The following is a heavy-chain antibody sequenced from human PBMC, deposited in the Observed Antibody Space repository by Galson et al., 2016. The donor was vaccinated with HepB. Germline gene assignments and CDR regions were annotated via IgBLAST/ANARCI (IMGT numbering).Heavy chain of an antibody. Sequence: QSGAEVTKPGESLKISCKASGYTFTTYWIGWVRQMPGKGLEWMGIIYPGDSDTRYSPSFQGQATISADKSVSTAYLQWGSLKASDSAMYYCARVAAGGYDNWFDRWGQGTLGTVSS. CDR1: GYTFTTYW. V-gene: IGHV5-51*01. D-gene: IGHD6-13*01. J-gene: IGHJ5*02. CDR2: IYPGDSDT. CDR3: ARVAAGGYDNWFDR.